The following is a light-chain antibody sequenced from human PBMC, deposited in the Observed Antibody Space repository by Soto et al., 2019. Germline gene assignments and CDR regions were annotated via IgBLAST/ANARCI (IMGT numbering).Light chain of an antibody. CDR1: QSIRSW. CDR3: QQYDSYPLT. J-gene: IGKJ4*01. CDR2: QAS. V-gene: IGKV1-5*03. Sequence: DIQMTQSPSTLSASVEDGVTITCRASQSIRSWLAWYQQKPGKAPKLLIYQASSLESGVPSRFSGSGSGTEFTLTISSMQPDDFATYYCQQYDSYPLTFGGGTKVEIK.